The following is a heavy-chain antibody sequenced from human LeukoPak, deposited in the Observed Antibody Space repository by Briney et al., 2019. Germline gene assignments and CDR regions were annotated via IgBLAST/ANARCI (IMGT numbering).Heavy chain of an antibody. J-gene: IGHJ5*02. CDR3: AKSGGVRFDP. V-gene: IGHV3-23*01. D-gene: IGHD3-16*01. CDR2: ISGRDDST. CDR1: GFTFSSYA. Sequence: PGGSLRLSCAASGFTFSSYAMSWVRQAPGKGLEWVSAISGRDDSTYYADSVKGRFTISRDSSKNTLYLQMNSLRAEDTAVYYCAKSGGVRFDPWGQGTLVTVSS.